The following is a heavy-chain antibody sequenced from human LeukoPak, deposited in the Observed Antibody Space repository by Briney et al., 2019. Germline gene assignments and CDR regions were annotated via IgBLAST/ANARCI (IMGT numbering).Heavy chain of an antibody. J-gene: IGHJ4*02. Sequence: GGSLRLSCVASGFPFSGYWMDWVRQAPGKGMEWVDNINQDATNQYFAASVKGRFSISRDNAKNSLYLQINGLRAEDTGVYYCSRRLDYLGQGALVTVSS. CDR3: SRRLDY. CDR2: INQDATNQ. V-gene: IGHV3-7*01. CDR1: GFPFSGYW.